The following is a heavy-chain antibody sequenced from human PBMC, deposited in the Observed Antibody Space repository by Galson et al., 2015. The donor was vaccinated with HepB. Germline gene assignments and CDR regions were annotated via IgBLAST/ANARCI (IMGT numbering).Heavy chain of an antibody. V-gene: IGHV2-5*02. CDR1: GFSLSTSGVG. CDR2: IYWDDDK. Sequence: PALVKPTQTLTLTCTFSGFSLSTSGVGVGWIRQPPGKALEWLALIYWDDDKRYSPSLKSRLTITKDTSKNQVVLTMTNMDPVDTATYYCAHHTPHYDILTGETAYYFDYWGQGTLVTVSS. D-gene: IGHD3-9*01. J-gene: IGHJ4*02. CDR3: AHHTPHYDILTGETAYYFDY.